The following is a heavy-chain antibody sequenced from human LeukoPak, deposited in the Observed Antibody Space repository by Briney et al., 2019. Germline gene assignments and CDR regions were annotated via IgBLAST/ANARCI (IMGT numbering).Heavy chain of an antibody. V-gene: IGHV3-48*03. D-gene: IGHD6-19*01. Sequence: PGGSLRLSCAASGFTFSSYEMNWVRQAPGKGLEWVSYISSSGSTIYYADSVKGRFTISRDNAKNSLYLQMNSLRAEDTAVYYCARGAYSSGWFTSYFDYWGQGTLATVSS. J-gene: IGHJ4*02. CDR2: ISSSGSTI. CDR3: ARGAYSSGWFTSYFDY. CDR1: GFTFSSYE.